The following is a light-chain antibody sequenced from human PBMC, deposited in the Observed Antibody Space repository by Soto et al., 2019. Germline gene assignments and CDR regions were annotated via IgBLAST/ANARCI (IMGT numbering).Light chain of an antibody. V-gene: IGLV1-40*01. CDR1: SSKIGAGYD. Sequence: QLVLTQPPSVSGATWQRVTISCTGSSSKIGAGYDVHWYQQLPGTAPKLLIYGNSNRPSGVPDRFSGSKSGTSASLAITGLQAEDEADYYCQSYDSSLSAVVFGGGTKLTVL. J-gene: IGLJ2*01. CDR3: QSYDSSLSAVV. CDR2: GNS.